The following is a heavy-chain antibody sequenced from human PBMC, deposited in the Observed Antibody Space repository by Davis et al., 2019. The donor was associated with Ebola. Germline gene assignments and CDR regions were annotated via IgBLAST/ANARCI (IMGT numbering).Heavy chain of an antibody. CDR3: ARLALYCSGGSCYLGDVDY. V-gene: IGHV1-69*13. CDR1: GYTFTSYG. CDR2: IIPIFGTA. Sequence: SVKVSCKASGYTFTSYGISWVRQAPGQGLEWMGGIIPIFGTANYAQKFQGRVTITADESTSTAYMELRSLRSDDTAVYYCARLALYCSGGSCYLGDVDYWGQGTLVTVSS. J-gene: IGHJ4*02. D-gene: IGHD2-15*01.